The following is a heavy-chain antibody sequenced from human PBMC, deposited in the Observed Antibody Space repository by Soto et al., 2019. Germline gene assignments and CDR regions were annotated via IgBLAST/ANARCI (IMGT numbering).Heavy chain of an antibody. Sequence: PGGSLRLGCPASGFTVGSYAMSWVRLAPGKGLEWVSVAGPSGSSTFYADSVMGRFTISRDNVENTLYLQMNSLRVADTALYFCARTYYYDSTGYYRTFDYWGQGTLVTVSS. V-gene: IGHV3-23*01. CDR1: GFTVGSYA. J-gene: IGHJ4*02. CDR3: ARTYYYDSTGYYRTFDY. D-gene: IGHD3-22*01. CDR2: AGPSGSST.